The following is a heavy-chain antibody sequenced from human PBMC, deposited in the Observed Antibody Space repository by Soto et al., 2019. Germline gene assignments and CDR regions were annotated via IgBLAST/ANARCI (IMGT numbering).Heavy chain of an antibody. J-gene: IGHJ6*02. Sequence: PGGSLRLSCAASGFTFSSYGMHWVRQAPGKGLEWVAVIWYDGSNKYYADSVKGRFTISRDNSKNTLYLQMNSLRAEDTAVYYCAAGLWFGESATPDYYYGMDVWGQGTTVTVSS. CDR3: AAGLWFGESATPDYYYGMDV. CDR2: IWYDGSNK. CDR1: GFTFSSYG. V-gene: IGHV3-33*01. D-gene: IGHD3-10*01.